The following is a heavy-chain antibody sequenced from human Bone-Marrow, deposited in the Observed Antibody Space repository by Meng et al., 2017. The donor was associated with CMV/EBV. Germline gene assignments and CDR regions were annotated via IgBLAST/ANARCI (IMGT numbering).Heavy chain of an antibody. V-gene: IGHV3-21*01. CDR3: ARGDIVVVPAAIHYYYYGMDV. D-gene: IGHD2-2*02. CDR1: GFTFSSYS. CDR2: ISSSSSYI. J-gene: IGHJ6*02. Sequence: GESLKISCAASGFTFSSYSMNWVRQAPGKGLEWVSSISSSSSYIYYADSVKGRFTISRDNAKNSLYLQMNSLRAEDTAVYYCARGDIVVVPAAIHYYYYGMDVWGQGTTVTVSS.